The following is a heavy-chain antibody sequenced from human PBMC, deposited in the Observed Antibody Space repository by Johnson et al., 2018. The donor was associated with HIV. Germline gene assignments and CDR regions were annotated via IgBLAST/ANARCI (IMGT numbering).Heavy chain of an antibody. J-gene: IGHJ3*02. CDR2: IWYDGSNK. CDR1: GFTFSSYG. Sequence: QVQLVESGGGVVQPGRSLRLSCAASGFTFSSYGMHWVRQAPGKGLEWVAVIWYDGSNKYYADSVKGRFTISRDNSKNTLYLQMNSLRAEDTAVYYCAKQQLVPDDAFDIWGQGTMDNVSS. V-gene: IGHV3-33*06. D-gene: IGHD6-6*01. CDR3: AKQQLVPDDAFDI.